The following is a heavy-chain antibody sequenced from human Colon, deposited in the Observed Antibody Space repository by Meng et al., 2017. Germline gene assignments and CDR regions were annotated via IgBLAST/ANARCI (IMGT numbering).Heavy chain of an antibody. CDR2: IASRGTSK. J-gene: IGHJ6*02. CDR3: ARVVHDSSTYLYSYAMDV. CDR1: GFTLSSYE. Sequence: GESLKISCAASGFTLSSYEMNWVRQAPGKGLEWVSFIASRGTSKYYADSVKGRFTVSRDDGKNSLDLHINSLRAGDTGLYYCARVVHDSSTYLYSYAMDVWGHGTTVTVSS. D-gene: IGHD3-22*01. V-gene: IGHV3-48*03.